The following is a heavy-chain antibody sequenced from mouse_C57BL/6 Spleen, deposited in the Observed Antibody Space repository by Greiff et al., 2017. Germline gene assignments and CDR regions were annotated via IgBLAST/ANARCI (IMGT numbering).Heavy chain of an antibody. CDR1: GFTFSSYG. J-gene: IGHJ2*01. V-gene: IGHV5-6*01. CDR2: ISSGGSYT. Sequence: EVHLVESGGDLVKPGGSLKLSCAASGFTFSSYGMSWVRQTPDKRLEWVATISSGGSYTYYPDSVKGRFTISRDNAKNTLYLQMSSLKSEDTAMYYCARVYYDYDDYWGQGTTLTVSS. CDR3: ARVYYDYDDY. D-gene: IGHD2-4*01.